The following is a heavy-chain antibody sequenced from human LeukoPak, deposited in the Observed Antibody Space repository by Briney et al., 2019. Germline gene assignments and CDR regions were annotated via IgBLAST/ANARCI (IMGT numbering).Heavy chain of an antibody. D-gene: IGHD3-10*01. J-gene: IGHJ6*03. Sequence: GGSLRLSCAASGFTFSSYGMHWVRQAPGKGLEWVAVIWYDGSNKYYADSVKGRFTISRDNSENTLYLQMDSLRAEDTAVYYCARGGSGSYYYYFYYMDVWGEGTTVTVSS. CDR2: IWYDGSNK. CDR1: GFTFSSYG. CDR3: ARGGSGSYYYYFYYMDV. V-gene: IGHV3-30*19.